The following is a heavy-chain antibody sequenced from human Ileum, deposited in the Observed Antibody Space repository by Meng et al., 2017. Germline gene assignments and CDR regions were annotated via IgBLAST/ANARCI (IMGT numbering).Heavy chain of an antibody. V-gene: IGHV4-34*01. CDR2: IHHAGRI. Sequence: SETLSLTCVVDTGSITSYYWTWIRQPPGKGLEWIGEIHHAGRITYNPSLRSRVTISIDTSKSQFSLSLTSVKAADTAVYYCARVSASGYYPIDEWDQGTQVTVSS. CDR3: ARVSASGYYPIDE. D-gene: IGHD5-18*01. J-gene: IGHJ4*02. CDR1: TGSITSYY.